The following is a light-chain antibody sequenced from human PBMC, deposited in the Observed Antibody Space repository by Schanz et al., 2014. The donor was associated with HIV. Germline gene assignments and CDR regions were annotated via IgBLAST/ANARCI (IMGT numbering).Light chain of an antibody. CDR3: SSYTSSTTWV. CDR1: SSDIGSYNY. J-gene: IGLJ3*02. Sequence: QSALTQPASVSASPGQTVTISCTGTSSDIGSYNYVSWYQHHPGKGPKLIIFDVNNRPSGISNRFSGSKSGNTATLTISGLQAEDEADYFCSSYTSSTTWVFGGGTKLTVL. V-gene: IGLV2-14*03. CDR2: DVN.